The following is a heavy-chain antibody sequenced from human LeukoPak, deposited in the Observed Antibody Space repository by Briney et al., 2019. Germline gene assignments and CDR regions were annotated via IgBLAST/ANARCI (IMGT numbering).Heavy chain of an antibody. CDR2: ISYDGSNK. D-gene: IGHD3-10*01. J-gene: IGHJ4*02. CDR3: AKALYGSGSYYNVLDY. Sequence: GGSLRLSCAASGFTFSSYGMHWVRQAPGKGLEWVAVISYDGSNKYYADSVKGRFTISRDNSKNTLYLQMNSLRAEDTAVYYCAKALYGSGSYYNVLDYWGQGTLVTVSS. V-gene: IGHV3-30*18. CDR1: GFTFSSYG.